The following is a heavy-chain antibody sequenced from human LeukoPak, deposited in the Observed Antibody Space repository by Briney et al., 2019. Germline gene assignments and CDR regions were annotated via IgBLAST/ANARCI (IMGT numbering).Heavy chain of an antibody. CDR2: IRNDGSNE. Sequence: GGSLRLSCAVSGLSFSVYAMHWVRQAQGKGLEWVAFIRNDGSNENYADSVKGRFTISRDKSKNTLYLQMNSLRAEDTAVYYCAKDRGDLPPYFDYWGQGTLVTVSS. D-gene: IGHD2-21*02. J-gene: IGHJ4*02. V-gene: IGHV3-30*02. CDR1: GLSFSVYA. CDR3: AKDRGDLPPYFDY.